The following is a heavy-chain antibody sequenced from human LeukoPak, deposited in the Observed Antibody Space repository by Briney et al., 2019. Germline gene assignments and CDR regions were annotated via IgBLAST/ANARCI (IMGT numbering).Heavy chain of an antibody. J-gene: IGHJ4*02. V-gene: IGHV4-59*08. CDR3: ARRGIATRTSLFDY. CDR2: IYYSGST. CDR1: GGSISSYY. Sequence: SETLSLTCTVSGGSISSYYWSWIRQPPGKGLEWMGYIYYSGSTNYNPSLKSRVTISVDTSKNQFSLKLSSVTAADTAVYYCARRGIATRTSLFDYWGQGTLVTVSS. D-gene: IGHD6-6*01.